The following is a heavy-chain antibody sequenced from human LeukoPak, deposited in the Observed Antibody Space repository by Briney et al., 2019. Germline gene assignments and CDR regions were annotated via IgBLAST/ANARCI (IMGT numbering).Heavy chain of an antibody. V-gene: IGHV3-15*01. CDR2: IKSKTDGGTT. J-gene: IGHJ4*02. CDR1: GFTFSNAW. CDR3: TTGYSGSYYRYFDY. Sequence: GGSLRLSCAASGFTFSNAWMSWVRQAPGKGLEWVGRIKSKTDGGTTDYAAPVKGRFTISRDDSKNKLYLQMNSLKTEDTAVYYCTTGYSGSYYRYFDYWGQGTLVTVSS. D-gene: IGHD1-26*01.